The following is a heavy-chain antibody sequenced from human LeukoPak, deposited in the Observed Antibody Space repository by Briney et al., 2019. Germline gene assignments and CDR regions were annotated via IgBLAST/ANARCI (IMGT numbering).Heavy chain of an antibody. CDR3: ARGSSRESY. D-gene: IGHD2-2*01. V-gene: IGHV4-34*01. Sequence: SETLSLTCAVYGGSFSGYYWSWIRQPPGKGLDGIGEINHSGSTNYNPSLKSRVTISVDTSKNQFSLKLSSVTAADTAVYYCARGSSRESYWGQGTLVTVSS. CDR2: INHSGST. CDR1: GGSFSGYY. J-gene: IGHJ4*02.